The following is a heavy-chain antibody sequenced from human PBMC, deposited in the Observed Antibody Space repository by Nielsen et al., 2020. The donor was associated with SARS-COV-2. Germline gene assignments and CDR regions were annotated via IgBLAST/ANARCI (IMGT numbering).Heavy chain of an antibody. V-gene: IGHV4-31*03. CDR1: GGSISSGGYY. D-gene: IGHD3-22*01. J-gene: IGHJ3*02. CDR3: ARAPITMIVVVNSFDI. CDR2: IYYSGST. Sequence: SETLSLTCTVSGGSISSGGYYWSWIRQHPGKGLEWIGYIYYSGSTYYNPSLKSRVTISVDTSKNQFSLKLSSVTAADTAVYYCARAPITMIVVVNSFDIWGQGTMVTVSS.